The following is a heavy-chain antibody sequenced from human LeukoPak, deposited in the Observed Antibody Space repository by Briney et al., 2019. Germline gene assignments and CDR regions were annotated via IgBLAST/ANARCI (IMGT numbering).Heavy chain of an antibody. CDR3: ARESGWTDNWLDY. D-gene: IGHD6-19*01. Sequence: GASVKVSCKASGYTFTTHDINWVRQAPGQGLEWLGWMNPNSGITGYAQKFQGRVNMTRDTSRSTVYMQLGSLRHDDTAVYYCARESGWTDNWLDYWGQGALVTVSS. CDR1: GYTFTTHD. V-gene: IGHV1-8*01. CDR2: MNPNSGIT. J-gene: IGHJ5*01.